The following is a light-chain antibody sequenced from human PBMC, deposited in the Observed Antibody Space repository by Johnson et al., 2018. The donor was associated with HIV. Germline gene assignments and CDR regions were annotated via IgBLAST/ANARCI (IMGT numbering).Light chain of an antibody. V-gene: IGLV1-51*02. CDR1: VSNIESYF. J-gene: IGLJ1*01. CDR3: GIWDASLSPLYV. Sequence: QPVLTQPPSVSAAPGQTVNISCSGNVSNIESYFVSWYQQLPGAATTLLIYEDNKRPSGIPDRFSGSKSGATATLGITGLQTGDEADYYCGIWDASLSPLYVFGTGTTITVL. CDR2: EDN.